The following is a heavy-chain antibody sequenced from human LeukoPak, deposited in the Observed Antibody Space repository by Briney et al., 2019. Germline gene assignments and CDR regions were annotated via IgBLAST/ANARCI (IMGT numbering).Heavy chain of an antibody. CDR3: ATLPTRGNFFIGNWFDP. Sequence: GASVKVSCKVSGYTLTELSMHWVRQAPGKGLEWMGGFDPEDGETIYAQKFQGRVTMTEDTSTDTAYMELSSLRSEDTAVYYCATLPTRGNFFIGNWFDPWGQGTLVTVSS. V-gene: IGHV1-24*01. J-gene: IGHJ5*02. CDR2: FDPEDGET. CDR1: GYTLTELS. D-gene: IGHD4-23*01.